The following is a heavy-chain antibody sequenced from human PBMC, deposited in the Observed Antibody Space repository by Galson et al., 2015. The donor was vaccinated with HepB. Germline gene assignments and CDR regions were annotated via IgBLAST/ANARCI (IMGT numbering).Heavy chain of an antibody. V-gene: IGHV2-70*11. CDR2: IDWDDDK. D-gene: IGHD4-17*01. Sequence: PALVKPTQTLTLTCTFSGFSLSTSGMCVSWIRQPPGKALEWLARIDWDDDKYYSTSLKTRLTISKDTSKNQVVLTMTNMDPVDTATYYCARAGHGDYLRGDAFDIWGQGTMVTVSS. CDR1: GFSLSTSGMC. J-gene: IGHJ3*02. CDR3: ARAGHGDYLRGDAFDI.